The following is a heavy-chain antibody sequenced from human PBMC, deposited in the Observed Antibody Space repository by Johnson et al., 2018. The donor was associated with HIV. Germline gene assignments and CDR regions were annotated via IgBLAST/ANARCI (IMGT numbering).Heavy chain of an antibody. CDR3: ARGSSYYYDSSGSDAFDI. CDR2: IGTAGDT. Sequence: VQLVESGGDLVRPGGSLRLSCAASGFTFSSYDMHWVRQATGKGLEWVSAIGTAGDTYYPGSVKGRFTISRENAKNSLYLQMNSLRAGDTAVYNCARGSSYYYDSSGSDAFDIWGQGTMVTVSS. D-gene: IGHD3-22*01. V-gene: IGHV3-13*01. J-gene: IGHJ3*02. CDR1: GFTFSSYD.